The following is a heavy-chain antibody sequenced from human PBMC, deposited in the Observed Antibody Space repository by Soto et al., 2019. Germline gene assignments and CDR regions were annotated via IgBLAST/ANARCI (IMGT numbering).Heavy chain of an antibody. Sequence: ESGGGLVQPGGPLRLSCAASGFISSSYAMNWVRQAPGKGLEWVSVISASGASNTYYADPVKGRFTISRDNSKNTLYLQMNSLRAEDTAVYYCAKGGTVVRGVTLDYWGQGTLVSVSS. J-gene: IGHJ4*02. CDR1: GFISSSYA. CDR3: AKGGTVVRGVTLDY. CDR2: ISASGASNT. V-gene: IGHV3-23*01. D-gene: IGHD3-10*01.